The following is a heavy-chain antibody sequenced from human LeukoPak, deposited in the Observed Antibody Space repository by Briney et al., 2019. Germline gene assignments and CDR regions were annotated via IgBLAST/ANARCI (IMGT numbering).Heavy chain of an antibody. Sequence: GGSLRLSCAASGFTFSSYSMNWVRQAPGKGLEWVSSISSSSSYIYYADSVKGRFTISRDNSKNTLYLQMSSLRAEDTAVYYCARDGGVAGSFDYWGQGTLVTVSS. CDR3: ARDGGVAGSFDY. V-gene: IGHV3-21*04. D-gene: IGHD6-19*01. CDR1: GFTFSSYS. J-gene: IGHJ4*02. CDR2: ISSSSSYI.